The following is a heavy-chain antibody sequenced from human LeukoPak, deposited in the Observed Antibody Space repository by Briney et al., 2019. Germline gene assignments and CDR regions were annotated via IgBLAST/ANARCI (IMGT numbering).Heavy chain of an antibody. D-gene: IGHD3-22*01. CDR3: ASGNYYDSSGYYPLMNYYYYYMDV. Sequence: SVKVSCKASGGTFSSYTISWVRQAPGQGLEWMGGIIPIFGTANYAQKFQGRVTITTDESTSTAYMELSSLRSEDTAVYYCASGNYYDSSGYYPLMNYYYYYMDVWGKGTTVTVSS. J-gene: IGHJ6*03. CDR2: IIPIFGTA. V-gene: IGHV1-69*05. CDR1: GGTFSSYT.